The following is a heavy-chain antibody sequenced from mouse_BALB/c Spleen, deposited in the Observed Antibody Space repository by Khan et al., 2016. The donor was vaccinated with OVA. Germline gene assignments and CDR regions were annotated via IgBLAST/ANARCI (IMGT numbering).Heavy chain of an antibody. CDR2: ISTGGNQT. CDR1: GFAFSSYD. V-gene: IGHV5-12-1*01. Sequence: EVELVESGGGLVKPGGSLKLSCAASGFAFSSYDMSWVRQTPEKRLEWVAFISTGGNQTYYPDSVKGRFTLSRDNAKNTLYLQMSSLKSEDTAMYYCTRPHYYGSNYYFNYWGQGTPLTVSS. CDR3: TRPHYYGSNYYFNY. J-gene: IGHJ2*01. D-gene: IGHD1-1*01.